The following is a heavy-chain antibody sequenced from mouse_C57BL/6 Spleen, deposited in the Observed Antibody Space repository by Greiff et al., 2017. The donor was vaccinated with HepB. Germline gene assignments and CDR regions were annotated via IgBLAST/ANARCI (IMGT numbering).Heavy chain of an antibody. CDR3: ARYDYCGSSSY. CDR1: SYTFTSYW. Sequence: QVQLQQPGAELVKPGASVKLSCKASSYTFTSYWMHWVKQRPGRGLEWIGGIDPNSGGTKYNEKFKSKATLTVDKPSSTAYMQLSSLTSEDSAVYYCARYDYCGSSSYWGQGTTLTVSS. J-gene: IGHJ2*01. V-gene: IGHV1-72*01. D-gene: IGHD1-1*01. CDR2: IDPNSGGT.